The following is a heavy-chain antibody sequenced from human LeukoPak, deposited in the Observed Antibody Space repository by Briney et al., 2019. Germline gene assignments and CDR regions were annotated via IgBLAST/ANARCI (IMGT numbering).Heavy chain of an antibody. CDR2: INTNSGGT. V-gene: IGHV1-2*02. D-gene: IGHD3-10*01. CDR3: ARVGQRLWFGEFPFDY. J-gene: IGHJ4*02. Sequence: ASVKVSCTPSVYTFTPYYMNWVGQAPGQGVEWRGWINTNSGGTNYAQKFQGRVTMTRDTSISTAYMELSRLRSDDTAVYYCARVGQRLWFGEFPFDYWGQGTLVTVSS. CDR1: VYTFTPYY.